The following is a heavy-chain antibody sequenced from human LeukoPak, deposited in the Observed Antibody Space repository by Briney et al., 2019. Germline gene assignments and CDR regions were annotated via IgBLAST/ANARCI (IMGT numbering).Heavy chain of an antibody. Sequence: GGSLRLSCAASGFTVSSNYMSWVRQAPGKGLEWVSVIYSGGSTYYADSVKGRFTISRDNSKNMLYLQMNSLRAEDTAVYYCARDREYYGMDVWGQGTTVTVSS. CDR1: GFTVSSNY. CDR3: ARDREYYGMDV. V-gene: IGHV3-66*01. CDR2: IYSGGST. J-gene: IGHJ6*02.